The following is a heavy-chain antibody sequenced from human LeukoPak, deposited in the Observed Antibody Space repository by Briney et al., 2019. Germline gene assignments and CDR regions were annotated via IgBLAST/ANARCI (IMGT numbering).Heavy chain of an antibody. CDR3: ARADHGRGGVFDY. D-gene: IGHD2-8*01. V-gene: IGHV1-69*05. CDR2: IIPILGTA. J-gene: IGHJ4*02. CDR1: GGTFSSYA. Sequence: SVQVSCKASGGTFSSYAISWVRQAPGQGLAWMGGIIPILGTANYAQKFQERVTIITDESTSTAYMELSSLRSEDTAVYYCARADHGRGGVFDYWGQGTLVTVSS.